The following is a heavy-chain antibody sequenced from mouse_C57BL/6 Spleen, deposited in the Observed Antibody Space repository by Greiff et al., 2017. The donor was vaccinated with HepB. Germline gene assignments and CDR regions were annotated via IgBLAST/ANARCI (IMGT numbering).Heavy chain of an antibody. Sequence: EVKLVESGPGLVKPSQSLSLTCSVPGYSITSGYYWNWIRQFPGNKLEWMGYISYDGSNNYNPSLKNRISITRYTSKNQFFLKLNSVTTEDTATYYCAREGTYWGQGTLVTVSA. J-gene: IGHJ3*01. CDR3: AREGTY. CDR1: GYSITSGYY. V-gene: IGHV3-6*01. CDR2: ISYDGSN.